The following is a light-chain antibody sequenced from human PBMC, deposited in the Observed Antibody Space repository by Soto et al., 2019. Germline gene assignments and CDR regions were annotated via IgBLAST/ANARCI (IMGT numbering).Light chain of an antibody. V-gene: IGKV1-5*01. CDR2: DAS. J-gene: IGKJ1*01. Sequence: DIQMTQSPSTLSASVGDTVTVTCRASQSVSGWLAWYQQKPGEAPKLLIYDASTLQSGVPSRFSGSGSGTEFALAISSLQPEDFATYYCQQLITYPQTFGQGTKVDIK. CDR3: QQLITYPQT. CDR1: QSVSGW.